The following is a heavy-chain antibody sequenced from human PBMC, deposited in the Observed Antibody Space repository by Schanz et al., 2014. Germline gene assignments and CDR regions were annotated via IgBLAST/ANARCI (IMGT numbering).Heavy chain of an antibody. CDR3: AKDAPYPFDL. Sequence: EVQLVESGGGLVQPGGSLRLSCAASGFTFSNYWMTWVRQAPGKGLEWVSSISSGGNPYYANSVKGRFGISRDNSENTLYLQMSSLRAEDTAIYYCAKDAPYPFDLWGRGTLITVSS. CDR1: GFTFSNYW. V-gene: IGHV3-23*04. J-gene: IGHJ2*01. CDR2: ISSGGNP.